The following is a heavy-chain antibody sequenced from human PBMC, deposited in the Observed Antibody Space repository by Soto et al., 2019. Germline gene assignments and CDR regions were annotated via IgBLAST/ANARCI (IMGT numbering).Heavy chain of an antibody. V-gene: IGHV3-7*05. CDR2: IKQDGSEK. CDR3: ARVPGGVTVPSYYFDY. Sequence: GGSLRLSCAASGFTFSSYWMSWVRQAPGKGLEWVANIKQDGSEKYYVDSVKGRFTISRDNAKNSLYLQMNSLRAEDTAVYYCARVPGGVTVPSYYFDYWGQGTLVTVSS. J-gene: IGHJ4*02. D-gene: IGHD3-16*01. CDR1: GFTFSSYW.